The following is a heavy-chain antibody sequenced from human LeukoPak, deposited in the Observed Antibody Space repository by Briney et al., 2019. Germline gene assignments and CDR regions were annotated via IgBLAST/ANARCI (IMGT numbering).Heavy chain of an antibody. D-gene: IGHD4-23*01. Sequence: PGGSLRLSCAASGFTFSSYTMNWVRQAPGKGLEWGSSISGSSSYINYADSLKGRFTISRDNAKNSLYMQMNSLRAEDTAVYYCARAGQATVVTPGWYFDLWGRGTLVTVSS. J-gene: IGHJ2*01. CDR2: ISGSSSYI. V-gene: IGHV3-21*01. CDR3: ARAGQATVVTPGWYFDL. CDR1: GFTFSSYT.